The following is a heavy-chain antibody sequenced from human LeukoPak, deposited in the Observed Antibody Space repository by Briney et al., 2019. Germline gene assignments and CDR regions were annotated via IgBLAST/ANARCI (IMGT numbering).Heavy chain of an antibody. CDR2: ITSSRGDI. J-gene: IGHJ6*03. Sequence: TGGSLRLSCAASGFDFSGYTMTWVRQAPGRGLEWLSAITSSRGDIYYADSAKGRFTISRDNAKNSLYLQINSLRAEDTAAYYCTRVNGDSVDADYYYYMDVWGKGTTVTVSS. V-gene: IGHV3-21*01. D-gene: IGHD2-21*02. CDR3: TRVNGDSVDADYYYYMDV. CDR1: GFDFSGYT.